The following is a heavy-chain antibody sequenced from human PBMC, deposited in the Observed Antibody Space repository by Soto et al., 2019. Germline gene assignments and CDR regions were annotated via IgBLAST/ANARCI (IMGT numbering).Heavy chain of an antibody. D-gene: IGHD5-18*01. CDR2: INHSGST. V-gene: IGHV4-34*01. CDR1: DGSFSGYY. CDR3: ARRGYSYGYSWGAPRGIDY. Sequence: QVQLQQWGAGLLKPSETLSLTCAVYDGSFSGYYWSWIRQPPGQGLEWIGEINHSGSTNYNPSLKSRVTISVDTSKNQFSLKLSSVTAADTAVYYCARRGYSYGYSWGAPRGIDYWGQGTLVTVSS. J-gene: IGHJ4*02.